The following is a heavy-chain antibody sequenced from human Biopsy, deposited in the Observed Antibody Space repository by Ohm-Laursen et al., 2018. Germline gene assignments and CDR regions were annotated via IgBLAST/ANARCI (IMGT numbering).Heavy chain of an antibody. CDR1: GYSFTKYY. Sequence: GASVKVSCKASGYSFTKYYITWVRQATGQGPEWMGWMDPISGNTGYAHKFRGRVTMTSDSSISTAYLEVSSLTFEDTAVYYCARAVRYRLLSDPWGQGTLVTVSS. D-gene: IGHD2/OR15-2a*01. CDR2: MDPISGNT. CDR3: ARAVRYRLLSDP. V-gene: IGHV1-8*01. J-gene: IGHJ5*02.